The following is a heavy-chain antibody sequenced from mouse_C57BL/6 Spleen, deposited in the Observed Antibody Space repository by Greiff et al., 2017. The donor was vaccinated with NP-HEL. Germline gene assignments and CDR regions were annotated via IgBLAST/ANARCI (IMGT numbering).Heavy chain of an antibody. CDR3: ARIDYDYYAMDY. J-gene: IGHJ4*01. D-gene: IGHD1-1*01. V-gene: IGHV1-63*01. CDR1: GYTFTNYW. CDR2: IYPGGGYT. Sequence: QVQLKESGAELVRPGTSVKMSCKASGYTFTNYWIGWAKQRPGHGLEWIGDIYPGGGYTKYNEKFKGKATLTADKSSSTAYMQFSSLTSEDSAIYYCARIDYDYYAMDYWGQGTSVTVSS.